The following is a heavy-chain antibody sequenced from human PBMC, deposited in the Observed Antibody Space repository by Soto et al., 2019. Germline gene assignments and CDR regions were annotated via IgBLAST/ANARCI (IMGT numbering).Heavy chain of an antibody. Sequence: NPSETLSLTCTVSGASINSYGWSWVRQPAGQGLEWIGRLYSSGNTNYNPSFKSRLTMSADTSKNQFSLKVTSVTAADTAVYYCARGPYINGYYVIDSWSPGTLVTVSS. D-gene: IGHD1-26*01. CDR3: ARGPYINGYYVIDS. J-gene: IGHJ4*02. V-gene: IGHV4-4*07. CDR2: LYSSGNT. CDR1: GASINSYG.